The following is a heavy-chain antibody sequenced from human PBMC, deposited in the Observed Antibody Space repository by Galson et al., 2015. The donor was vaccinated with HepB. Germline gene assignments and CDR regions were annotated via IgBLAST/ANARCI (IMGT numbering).Heavy chain of an antibody. CDR2: IYSGGST. D-gene: IGHD3-10*01. J-gene: IGHJ4*02. CDR3: ARIIWFGELLLDCYFDY. V-gene: IGHV3-53*01. CDR1: GFTVSSNY. Sequence: SLRLSCAASGFTVSSNYMSWVRQAPGKGLEWVSVIYSGGSTYYADSVKGRFTISRDNSKNTLYLQMNSLRAEDTAVYYCARIIWFGELLLDCYFDYWGQGTLVTVSS.